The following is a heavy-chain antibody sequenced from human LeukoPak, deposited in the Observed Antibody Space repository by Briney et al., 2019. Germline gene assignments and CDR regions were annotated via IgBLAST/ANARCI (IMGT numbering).Heavy chain of an antibody. CDR2: ISSSSSTI. Sequence: PGGSLRLSCAASGFTFSSYSMNWVRQAPGKGLEWVSYISSSSSTIYYADSVKGRFTISRDNAKNSLYLQMDSLRAEDTAVYYCARASIPRQGFWGQGTLVTVSS. V-gene: IGHV3-48*01. CDR3: ARASIPRQGF. J-gene: IGHJ4*02. CDR1: GFTFSSYS. D-gene: IGHD2-21*01.